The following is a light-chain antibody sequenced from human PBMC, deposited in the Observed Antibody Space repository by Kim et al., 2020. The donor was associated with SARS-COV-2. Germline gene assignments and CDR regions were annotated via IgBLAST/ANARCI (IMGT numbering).Light chain of an antibody. CDR3: CSYAGSSTFG. V-gene: IGLV2-23*03. Sequence: GQSITISCTRTSSDVGSYNPVSWYQQHPGKAPKLMIYEGSKRPSGVSNRFSGSKSGNTASLTISGLQADDEADYYCCSYAGSSTFGFGGGTQLTVL. J-gene: IGLJ3*02. CDR1: SSDVGSYNP. CDR2: EGS.